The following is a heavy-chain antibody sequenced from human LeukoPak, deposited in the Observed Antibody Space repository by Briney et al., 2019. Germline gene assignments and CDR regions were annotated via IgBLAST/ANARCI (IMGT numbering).Heavy chain of an antibody. D-gene: IGHD3-10*01. Sequence: ASVKVSCKASGYTFTSYYMHWVRQAPGQGLEWMGMINPSGGSTSYAQKFQGRVTMTRDTSTSTVYMELSSLRSEDTAVYYCARAAPPITMVRGVTSWFDPWGQGTLVTVSS. CDR2: INPSGGST. CDR1: GYTFTSYY. J-gene: IGHJ5*02. CDR3: ARAAPPITMVRGVTSWFDP. V-gene: IGHV1-46*01.